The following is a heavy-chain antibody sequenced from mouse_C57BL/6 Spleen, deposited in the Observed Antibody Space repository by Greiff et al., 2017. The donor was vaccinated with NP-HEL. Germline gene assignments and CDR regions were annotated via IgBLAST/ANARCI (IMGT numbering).Heavy chain of an antibody. Sequence: VQLQQSGPELVKPGASVKISCKASGYAFSSSWMNWVKQRPGKGLEWIGRIYPGDGDTNYNGKFKGKATLTADKSSSTAYMQLSSLTSEDSAVYFCARERVYDYDGDWYFDVWGTGTTVTVSS. V-gene: IGHV1-82*01. D-gene: IGHD2-4*01. CDR3: ARERVYDYDGDWYFDV. CDR1: GYAFSSSW. J-gene: IGHJ1*03. CDR2: IYPGDGDT.